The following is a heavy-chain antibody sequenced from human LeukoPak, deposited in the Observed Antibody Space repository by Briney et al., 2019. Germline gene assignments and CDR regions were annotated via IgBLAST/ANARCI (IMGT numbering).Heavy chain of an antibody. CDR1: GYTFTSYG. CDR2: INPSGGST. V-gene: IGHV1-46*01. J-gene: IGHJ4*02. CDR3: ARDRQWLSEIDY. Sequence: GASVKVSCKASGYTFTSYGISWVRQAPGQGLEWMGIINPSGGSTSYAQKFQGRATMTRDTSTSTVYMELSSLRSEDTAVYYCARDRQWLSEIDYWGQGTQVTVSS. D-gene: IGHD6-19*01.